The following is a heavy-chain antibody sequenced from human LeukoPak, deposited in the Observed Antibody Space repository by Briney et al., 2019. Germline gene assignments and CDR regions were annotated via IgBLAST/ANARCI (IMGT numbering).Heavy chain of an antibody. CDR3: ARIPYDVLTPDPGAFDI. CDR1: GGSISSGDYY. Sequence: SETLSLTCTVSGGSISSGDYYWSWIRQPPGKGLEWIGYIYYSGSTYYNPSLKSRVTISVDTSKNQFSLKLSSVTAADTAVYYCARIPYDVLTPDPGAFDIWGQGTMVTVSS. CDR2: IYYSGST. D-gene: IGHD3-9*01. V-gene: IGHV4-30-4*01. J-gene: IGHJ3*02.